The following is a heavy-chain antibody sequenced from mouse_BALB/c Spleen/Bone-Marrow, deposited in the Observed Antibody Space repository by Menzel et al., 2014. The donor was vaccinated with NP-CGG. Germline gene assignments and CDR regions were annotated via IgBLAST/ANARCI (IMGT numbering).Heavy chain of an antibody. J-gene: IGHJ4*01. CDR3: TRRRYGNYFYAMDY. CDR2: IRLKSNNYAT. V-gene: IGHV6-6*02. CDR1: GFTFSNYW. Sequence: EVMLVESGGGLVQPGGSMKLSCVASGFTFSNYWMNWVRQSPEKGLEWVAEIRLKSNNYATHYAESVKGRFTISRDDSKSSVYLQMNNLRAEDTGIYYCTRRRYGNYFYAMDYWGQGTSVTVSS. D-gene: IGHD2-10*02.